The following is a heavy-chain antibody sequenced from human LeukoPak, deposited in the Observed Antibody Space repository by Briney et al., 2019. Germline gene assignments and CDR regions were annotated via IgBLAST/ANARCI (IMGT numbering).Heavy chain of an antibody. J-gene: IGHJ5*02. D-gene: IGHD3-10*01. V-gene: IGHV5-51*01. CDR2: IYPGDSDT. CDR3: ARLFRFYYGSGSPLDP. CDR1: GYSFTSQW. Sequence: GESLKISCKGSGYSFTSQWIGWVRQMPGKGLEWMGLIYPGDSDTKYSPSFQGQVTISADKSISTAYLQWSSLKASDTAMYYCARLFRFYYGSGSPLDPWGQGTLVTVSS.